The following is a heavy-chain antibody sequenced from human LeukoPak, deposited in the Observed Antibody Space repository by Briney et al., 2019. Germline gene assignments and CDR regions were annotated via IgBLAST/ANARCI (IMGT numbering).Heavy chain of an antibody. D-gene: IGHD2-21*01. CDR2: IYYSGIT. V-gene: IGHV4-39*01. J-gene: IGHJ4*02. Sequence: SETLSLTCTVSGGSISSSSHYWGWIRQPPVKGLEWIGSIYYSGITYYHPSLKSRVTISSDTSKNQFSLKLTSVTAADTAVYYCARLSPIWWFFWGQGTLVTVSS. CDR1: GGSISSSSHY. CDR3: ARLSPIWWFF.